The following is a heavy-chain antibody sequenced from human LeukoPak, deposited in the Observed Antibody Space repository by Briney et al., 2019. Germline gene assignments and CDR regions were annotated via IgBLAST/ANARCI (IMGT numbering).Heavy chain of an antibody. V-gene: IGHV4-39*07. J-gene: IGHJ4*02. Sequence: SETLSLTCTVSGYPISSSSYYWGWIRQPPGKGLEWIGSIYYSGSTYYNPSLKSRVTISVDTSKNQFSLKLSSVTAADTAVYYCVGNYGSGSYYSHHSDYWGQGTLVTVSS. D-gene: IGHD3-10*01. CDR1: GYPISSSSYY. CDR2: IYYSGST. CDR3: VGNYGSGSYYSHHSDY.